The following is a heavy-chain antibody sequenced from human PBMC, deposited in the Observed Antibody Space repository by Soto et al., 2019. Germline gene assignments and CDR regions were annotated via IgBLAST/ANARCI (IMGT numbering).Heavy chain of an antibody. V-gene: IGHV3-9*01. CDR1: GFTFGDYA. CDR2: ISWNSGSI. D-gene: IGHD6-13*01. J-gene: IGHJ4*02. Sequence: GGSLRLSCAASGFTFGDYAMHWVRQAPGKGLGWVSGISWNSGSIVYAASVKGRFTISRDNAKNSLYLQMNSLRAEDTALYYCASSKQLVRGYFDYWGQGTLVTVSS. CDR3: ASSKQLVRGYFDY.